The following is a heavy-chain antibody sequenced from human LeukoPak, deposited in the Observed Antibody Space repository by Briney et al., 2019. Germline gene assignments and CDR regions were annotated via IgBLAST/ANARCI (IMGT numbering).Heavy chain of an antibody. J-gene: IGHJ4*02. V-gene: IGHV4-34*01. CDR3: ARAPPFDY. CDR1: GGSFSGYY. CDR2: INHSGST. Sequence: SETLSLTCAVYGGSFSGYYWSWIRQPSGKGLEWIGEINHSGSTNYNPSLKSRVTISVDTSKNQFSLKLSSVTAADTAVYYCARAPPFDYWGQGTLVTVSS.